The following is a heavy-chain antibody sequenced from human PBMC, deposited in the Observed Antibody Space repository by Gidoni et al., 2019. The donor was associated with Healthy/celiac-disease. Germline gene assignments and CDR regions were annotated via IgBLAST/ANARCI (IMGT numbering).Heavy chain of an antibody. CDR1: GFTFSSYA. CDR2: IRGSGGST. Sequence: EVQLVESGGGLVQPGGSLRLPCAASGFTFSSYAMSWVRQAPGKGLECVSAIRGSGGSTYYADSVKGRFTISRDNSKNTLYLQMNSLRAEDTAVYYCAKGRIVGATPCGYWGQGTLVTVSS. CDR3: AKGRIVGATPCGY. J-gene: IGHJ4*02. D-gene: IGHD1-26*01. V-gene: IGHV3-23*04.